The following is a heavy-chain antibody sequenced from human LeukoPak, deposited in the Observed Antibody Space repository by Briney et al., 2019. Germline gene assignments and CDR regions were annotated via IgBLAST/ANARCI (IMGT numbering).Heavy chain of an antibody. Sequence: SETLSLTCTVSGGSLSSYYWSWIRQPPGKGLEWIGYIYYSGSTNYNPSLKSRVTISVDTSKNQFSLKLSSVTAADTAVYYCARDGEDDSSGHYKPFDYWGQGTLVTVSS. CDR1: GGSLSSYY. CDR3: ARDGEDDSSGHYKPFDY. J-gene: IGHJ4*02. V-gene: IGHV4-59*01. D-gene: IGHD3-22*01. CDR2: IYYSGST.